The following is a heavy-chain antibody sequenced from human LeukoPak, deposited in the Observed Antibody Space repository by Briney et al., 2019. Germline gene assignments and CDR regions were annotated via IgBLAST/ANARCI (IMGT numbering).Heavy chain of an antibody. Sequence: ASVKVSCKASGYTFTRFVISWVRQAPGQGLEWMGWISGYKGNTNYAQKLQGRVTMTTDTSTSTAYMELRSLRSDDTAVYYCARSYGSGSYYGYWGQGTLVTVSS. D-gene: IGHD3-10*01. CDR2: ISGYKGNT. CDR1: GYTFTRFV. CDR3: ARSYGSGSYYGY. V-gene: IGHV1-18*01. J-gene: IGHJ4*02.